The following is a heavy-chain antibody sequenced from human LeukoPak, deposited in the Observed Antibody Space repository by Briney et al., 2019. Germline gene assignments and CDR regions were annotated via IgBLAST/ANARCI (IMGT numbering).Heavy chain of an antibody. D-gene: IGHD2-2*01. CDR2: INHSGST. CDR1: GGSFSGYY. CDR3: ARGGRVSDIVVVPAARSQYYFDY. V-gene: IGHV4-34*01. J-gene: IGHJ4*02. Sequence: KTSETPSLTCAVYGGSFSGYYWSWIRQPPGKGLEWIGEINHSGSTNYNPSLKSRVTISVDTSKNQFSLKLSSVTAADTAVYYCARGGRVSDIVVVPAARSQYYFDYWGQGTLVTVSS.